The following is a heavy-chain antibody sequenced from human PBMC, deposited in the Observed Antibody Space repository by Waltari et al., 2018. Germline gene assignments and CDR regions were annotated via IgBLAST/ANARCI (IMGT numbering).Heavy chain of an antibody. J-gene: IGHJ3*02. CDR3: ARYCTNGVCSSDACDI. V-gene: IGHV1-8*01. Sequence: QVQLVQSGSEVKKPGASVKVSCKASGYTFTSYDINWVRPANGQGLEWMGWMNPNSGNTGYAQKFQGRVTMTRNTSISTAYMELSSLRSEDTAVYYCARYCTNGVCSSDACDIWGQGTMVTVSS. CDR2: MNPNSGNT. CDR1: GYTFTSYD. D-gene: IGHD2-8*01.